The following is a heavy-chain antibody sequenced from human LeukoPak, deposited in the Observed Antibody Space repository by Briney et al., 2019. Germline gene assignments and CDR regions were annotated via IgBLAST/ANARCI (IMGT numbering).Heavy chain of an antibody. CDR3: ARHVVVVVAATQCNWFDP. D-gene: IGHD2-15*01. Sequence: SETLSLTCTVSGGSISSYYCSWIRQPPGKVLEWIGYIYYSGGTNYNPSLKSRVTISVNTSKNQFSLKLSSVTAADMAVYYCARHVVVVVAATQCNWFDPWGQGTLVTVSS. V-gene: IGHV4-59*08. CDR1: GGSISSYY. CDR2: IYYSGGT. J-gene: IGHJ5*02.